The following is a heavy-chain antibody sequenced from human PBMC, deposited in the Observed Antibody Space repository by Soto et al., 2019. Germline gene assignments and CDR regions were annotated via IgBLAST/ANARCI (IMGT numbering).Heavy chain of an antibody. D-gene: IGHD3-10*01. CDR3: ARVCTQGGGVVI. Sequence: QVQLVQSGAEVKKPGSSVKVSCKASGGTFSSYASSWVRQAPGQGLEWMGGIIPIFGTANYAQKLQGRVTITADESTSTAYMELSSLRSEDTAVYYCARVCTQGGGVVIWGQGTLVTVSS. V-gene: IGHV1-69*01. CDR2: IIPIFGTA. CDR1: GGTFSSYA. J-gene: IGHJ4*02.